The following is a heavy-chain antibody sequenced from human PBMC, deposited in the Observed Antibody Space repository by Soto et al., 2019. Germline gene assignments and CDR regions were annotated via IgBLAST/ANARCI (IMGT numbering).Heavy chain of an antibody. CDR2: INHSGST. J-gene: IGHJ5*02. D-gene: IGHD6-6*01. CDR3: GEGYISSSPEGWSDP. V-gene: IGHV4-34*01. CDR1: GGSFSGYY. Sequence: SETLSLTCAVYGGSFSGYYWSWIRQPPGKGLEWIGEINHSGSTNYNPSLKSRATISVDTSKNQFSLKLSSVTAADTAVYYCGEGYISSSPEGWSDPWGQGTLVTVS.